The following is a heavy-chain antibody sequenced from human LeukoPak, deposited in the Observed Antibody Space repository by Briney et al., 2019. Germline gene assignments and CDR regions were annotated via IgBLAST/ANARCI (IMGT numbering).Heavy chain of an antibody. Sequence: SETLSLTCTVSGGSISSYYWSWIRQPSGKGLEWIGYIYYSGSTNYNPSLKSRVTISVDTSKNQFSLKLSSVTAADTAVYYCARTVAAAGTRGAFDIWGQGTMVTVSS. CDR3: ARTVAAAGTRGAFDI. D-gene: IGHD6-13*01. J-gene: IGHJ3*02. CDR2: IYYSGST. CDR1: GGSISSYY. V-gene: IGHV4-59*01.